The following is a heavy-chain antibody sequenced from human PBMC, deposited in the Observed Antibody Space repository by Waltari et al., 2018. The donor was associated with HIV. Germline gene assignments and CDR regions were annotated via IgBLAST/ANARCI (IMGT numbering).Heavy chain of an antibody. Sequence: EVPLVESGGGLVQPGGSLRLSCAASGFTFNNYWMHWVRQGPGKGLVWVSRIDSDGSSTSYADSVKGRFTISRDNAKNTLYLQMNSLRVEDTAVYYCSRGTPPTHYDFWSGFESWGQGTLVTVSS. CDR2: IDSDGSST. J-gene: IGHJ4*02. CDR1: GFTFNNYW. CDR3: SRGTPPTHYDFWSGFES. D-gene: IGHD3-3*01. V-gene: IGHV3-74*01.